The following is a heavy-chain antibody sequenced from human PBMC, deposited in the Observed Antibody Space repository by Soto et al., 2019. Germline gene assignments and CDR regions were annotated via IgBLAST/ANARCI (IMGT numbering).Heavy chain of an antibody. CDR3: ARDRNYYGMDV. Sequence: SETLSLTCTVSGGSVSIGSYYWSCIRQPPGKGLEWIGYIYYSGSTNYNPSLKSRVTISVDTSKNQFSLKLSSVTAADTAVYYCARDRNYYGMDVWGQGTTVTVSS. CDR1: GGSVSIGSYY. CDR2: IYYSGST. J-gene: IGHJ6*02. V-gene: IGHV4-61*01.